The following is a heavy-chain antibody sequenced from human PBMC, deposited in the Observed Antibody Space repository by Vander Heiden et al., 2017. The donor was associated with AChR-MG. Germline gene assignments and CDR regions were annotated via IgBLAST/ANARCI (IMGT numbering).Heavy chain of an antibody. CDR1: GLTFSSYE. V-gene: IGHV3-48*03. J-gene: IGHJ6*03. CDR2: NSSSGSTI. Sequence: VQLVESGGGLEQPGRSLNRSGAASGLTFSSYEMHWVRQDPEKGLEWVSYNSSSGSTISYAVSVKGRFTISRDNAKNSLYLQMSSLRAEDTAVYYCAENMDVWGKGTTVTVSS. CDR3: AENMDV.